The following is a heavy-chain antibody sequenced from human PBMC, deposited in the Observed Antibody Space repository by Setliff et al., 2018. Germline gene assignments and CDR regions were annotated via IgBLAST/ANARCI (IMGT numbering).Heavy chain of an antibody. Sequence: GESLTLSCKGSGYSFTSYWIGWVRQMPGKGLEWMGIIYPGDSDTRYSPSFQGQVTISADKSISTAYLQWSSLKASDTAMYYCARLELGMEEKSLGAFDIWGQGTMVTVSS. V-gene: IGHV5-51*01. J-gene: IGHJ3*02. D-gene: IGHD7-27*01. CDR1: GYSFTSYW. CDR2: IYPGDSDT. CDR3: ARLELGMEEKSLGAFDI.